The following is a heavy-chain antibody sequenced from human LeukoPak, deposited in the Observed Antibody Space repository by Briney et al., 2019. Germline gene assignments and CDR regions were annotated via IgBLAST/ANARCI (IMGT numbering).Heavy chain of an antibody. V-gene: IGHV2-70*04. D-gene: IGHD5-24*01. CDR1: GFSLSTGGMR. CDR2: IDWDDDK. CDR3: ARGRDGYNYNDY. J-gene: IGHJ4*02. Sequence: SGPALVKPTQTLTLTCTFSGFSLSTGGMRVSWIRQPPGKALEWLARIDWDDDKFYSTSLKTRLTISKDTSKNQVVLTMTNMDPVDTATYYCARGRDGYNYNDYWGQGTLVTVSS.